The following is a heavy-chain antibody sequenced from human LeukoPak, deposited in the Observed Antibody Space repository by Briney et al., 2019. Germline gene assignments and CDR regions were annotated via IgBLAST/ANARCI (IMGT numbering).Heavy chain of an antibody. CDR2: TYYSGST. CDR3: ARDLSDDGSPYTHYGMAA. CDR1: GGSISSGGYY. D-gene: IGHD3-16*01. V-gene: IGHV4-31*03. J-gene: IGHJ6*02. Sequence: PSETLSLTCTVSGGSISSGGYYWIWIRQHPGKGLEWIGYTYYSGSTYYNPSLKSRVTISVDTSKNQLSLNLSSVTAADTAVYYCARDLSDDGSPYTHYGMAAWGQGTTVTVSS.